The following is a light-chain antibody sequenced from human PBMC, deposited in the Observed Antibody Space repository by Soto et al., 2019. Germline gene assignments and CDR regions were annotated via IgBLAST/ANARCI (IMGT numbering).Light chain of an antibody. CDR3: QQSYNTPS. J-gene: IGKJ5*01. Sequence: DIQMTQSPSTLSASVGDRVTITCRVSQGISSYLNWYQQKPGKAPNLLIYAASSLRSGVPSKFSGSGSGTDFTLTISSLQPEDAATYYCQQSYNTPSFGQGTRLEIK. V-gene: IGKV1-39*01. CDR1: QGISSY. CDR2: AAS.